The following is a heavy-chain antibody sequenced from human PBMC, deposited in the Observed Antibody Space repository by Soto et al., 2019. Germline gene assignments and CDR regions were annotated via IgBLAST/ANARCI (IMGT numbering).Heavy chain of an antibody. Sequence: PGGSLRLSCSASGFTFDNYGMHWVRQAPGKGLEWLAVIWHDNSRRYYADSVRGRFTISRDNSENTLYLQMNSLKAEDTAVYYCLTGASYDDYWGQGTLVTVSS. J-gene: IGHJ4*02. V-gene: IGHV3-33*01. CDR1: GFTFDNYG. CDR3: LTGASYDDY. D-gene: IGHD3-3*01. CDR2: IWHDNSRR.